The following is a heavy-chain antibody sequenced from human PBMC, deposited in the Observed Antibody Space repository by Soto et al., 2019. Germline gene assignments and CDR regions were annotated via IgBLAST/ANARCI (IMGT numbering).Heavy chain of an antibody. J-gene: IGHJ6*02. Sequence: QGQLVQSGGEVKKPGASVKVSCKASGYTFSRYGISWVRQAPGQGLEWMGWISGYNGDTNYAQKFQGRVTMTIDTSTTTAYMELRGLTSDDTAIYYCAKNGQPPYYYYGLDVGGQGTTVIVSS. V-gene: IGHV1-18*01. D-gene: IGHD2-8*01. CDR1: GYTFSRYG. CDR3: AKNGQPPYYYYGLDV. CDR2: ISGYNGDT.